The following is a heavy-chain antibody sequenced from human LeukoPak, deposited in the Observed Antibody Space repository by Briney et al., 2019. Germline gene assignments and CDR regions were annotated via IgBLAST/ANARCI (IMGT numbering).Heavy chain of an antibody. CDR1: GFTFSSYA. D-gene: IGHD3-10*01. CDR3: AKDRRVRGVIPTANWFDP. V-gene: IGHV3-23*01. J-gene: IGHJ5*02. CDR2: ISGSGGST. Sequence: GGSLRLSCAASGFTFSSYAMSWVRQAPGKGLEWVSTISGSGGSTYYADSVKGRFTISRDNSKNTLYLQINSLRAEDTAVYYCAKDRRVRGVIPTANWFDPWGQGTLVTVSS.